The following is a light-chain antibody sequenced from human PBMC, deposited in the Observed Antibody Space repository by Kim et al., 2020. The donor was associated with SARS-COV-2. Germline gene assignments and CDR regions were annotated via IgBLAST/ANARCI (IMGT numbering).Light chain of an antibody. Sequence: VSPGERAALAGRASHSVSSKLAWYQQKPGQSPRLLIYGASTRATGIPARFSGSGSGTEFTLTISSLQSEDFAVDYCQQYNNLRYTFGQGTKLQI. J-gene: IGKJ2*01. CDR1: HSVSSK. CDR2: GAS. CDR3: QQYNNLRYT. V-gene: IGKV3-15*01.